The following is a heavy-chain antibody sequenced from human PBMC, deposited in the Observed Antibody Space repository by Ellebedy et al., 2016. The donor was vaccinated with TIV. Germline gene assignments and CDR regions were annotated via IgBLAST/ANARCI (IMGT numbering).Heavy chain of an antibody. D-gene: IGHD5-24*01. J-gene: IGHJ6*02. Sequence: GESLKISCAASGFTFSGYAMSWVRQAPGKGLEWVSAISGSGGSTYYADSVKGRFTISRDNSKNTLYLQMNSLRAEDTAVYYCAKFLFPGLQTPYFYYGMDVWGQGTTVTVSS. CDR2: ISGSGGST. V-gene: IGHV3-23*01. CDR1: GFTFSGYA. CDR3: AKFLFPGLQTPYFYYGMDV.